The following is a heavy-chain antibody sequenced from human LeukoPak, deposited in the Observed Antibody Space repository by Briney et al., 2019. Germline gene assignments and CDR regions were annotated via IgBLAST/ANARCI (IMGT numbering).Heavy chain of an antibody. CDR1: GFTFSSYG. J-gene: IGHJ5*02. V-gene: IGHV3-30*18. CDR2: ISYDGSNK. CDR3: AKDRYSSSSGWFDP. Sequence: GGSLRLSCAASGFTFSSYGMHWVRQAPGKGLEWVTVISYDGSNKYYADSVKGRFTISRDNAKNSLYLQMNSLRAEDTALYYCAKDRYSSSSGWFDPWGQGTLVTVSS. D-gene: IGHD6-13*01.